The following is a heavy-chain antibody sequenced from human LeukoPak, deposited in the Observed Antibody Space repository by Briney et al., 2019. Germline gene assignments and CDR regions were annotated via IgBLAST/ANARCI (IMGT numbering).Heavy chain of an antibody. Sequence: PGGSLRPSCTTSGFIFGDYSMNWVRQAPGKGLEWVGYIRAKIHDGTTDFAASVKGRFTISRDDSKSIAYLQMTSLKSEDTAVYYCSRGQKDPYGPEFDYWGQGTLVTVSS. CDR1: GFIFGDYS. J-gene: IGHJ4*02. D-gene: IGHD3-10*01. CDR3: SRGQKDPYGPEFDY. CDR2: IRAKIHDGTT. V-gene: IGHV3-49*04.